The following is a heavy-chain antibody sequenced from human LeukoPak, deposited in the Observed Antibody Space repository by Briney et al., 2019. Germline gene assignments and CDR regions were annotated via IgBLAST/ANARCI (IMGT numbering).Heavy chain of an antibody. J-gene: IGHJ5*02. D-gene: IGHD2-21*01. Sequence: GESLKISCKGSGYSFTSYWIGWVRQMPGKGLEWMGIIYPGDSDTRYSPSFQGQVTISADKSISTAYLQWSSLKASDTAMYYCARRRRPIICGGVCGNWFDPWGQGTLVTVSS. V-gene: IGHV5-51*01. CDR2: IYPGDSDT. CDR3: ARRRRPIICGGVCGNWFDP. CDR1: GYSFTSYW.